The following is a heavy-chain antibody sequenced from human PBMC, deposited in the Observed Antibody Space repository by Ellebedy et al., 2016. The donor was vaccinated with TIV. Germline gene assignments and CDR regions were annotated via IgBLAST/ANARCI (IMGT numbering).Heavy chain of an antibody. Sequence: GGSLRLCXAASGFTFIIYSLNWVRQAPGKGLKWVSYISSSSRTIYYADSVKGRFTISRDNAKNSLYLQMNSLRAEDTAVYYCAAAAGAGDDAFDIWGQGTMVTVSS. CDR2: ISSSSRTI. CDR1: GFTFIIYS. J-gene: IGHJ3*02. V-gene: IGHV3-48*01. D-gene: IGHD6-13*01. CDR3: AAAAGAGDDAFDI.